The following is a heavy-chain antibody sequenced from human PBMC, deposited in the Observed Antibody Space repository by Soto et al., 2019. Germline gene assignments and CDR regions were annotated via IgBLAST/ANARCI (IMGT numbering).Heavy chain of an antibody. CDR2: IRSKGYGGTT. J-gene: IGHJ6*02. CDR3: ASLTSWSQEYYYGMDV. CDR1: GFTFGDFG. D-gene: IGHD2-2*01. V-gene: IGHV3-49*03. Sequence: GGSLRLSCTGSGFTFGDFGMSWFRQAPGKGLEWLSFIRSKGYGGTTESAASVIGRFITSRDDSKSIAYLQMNSLKTEDTAVYYCASLTSWSQEYYYGMDVWGQGTTVTVSS.